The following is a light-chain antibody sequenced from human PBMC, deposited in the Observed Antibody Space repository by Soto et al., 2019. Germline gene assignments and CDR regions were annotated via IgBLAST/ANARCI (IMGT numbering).Light chain of an antibody. CDR1: QGFTNY. Sequence: FQRTQYPSSLSSSVGDTVTLTCRASQGFTNYLAWYQQKPGKAPKLLIYAASTLQSGVPPRFSGSGSGTHFTLTISSLQPEDAATYYCQKYNTAPYTFGQGTRLEI. J-gene: IGKJ5*01. V-gene: IGKV1-27*01. CDR3: QKYNTAPYT. CDR2: AAS.